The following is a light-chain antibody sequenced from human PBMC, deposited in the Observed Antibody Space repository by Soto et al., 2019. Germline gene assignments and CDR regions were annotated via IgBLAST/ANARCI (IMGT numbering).Light chain of an antibody. Sequence: SAVTQPATVCGSPGQPITISCTGTSSDVGSDNLVSWYQQHPGKAPKFMIYEVSKRPSGVSNRFSGSKSGNTASLTISWLQAEDEADYYCCSYAGTSTYVFGTGTKVTVL. CDR3: CSYAGTSTYV. CDR1: SSDVGSDNL. CDR2: EVS. J-gene: IGLJ1*01. V-gene: IGLV2-23*02.